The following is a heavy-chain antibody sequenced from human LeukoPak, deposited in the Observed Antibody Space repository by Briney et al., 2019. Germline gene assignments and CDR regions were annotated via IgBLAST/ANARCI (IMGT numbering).Heavy chain of an antibody. CDR3: ARDPLFDRLDLDTSK. V-gene: IGHV4-34*01. CDR1: GGSFSGYY. J-gene: IGHJ4*02. CDR2: INHSGST. Sequence: SETLSLTCAVYGGSFSGYYWSWIRQPPGKGLEWIGEINHSGSTNYNPSLKSRVTISVDTSKNQFSLKLSSVTAADTAVYYCARDPLFDRLDLDTSKWGQGTLVTVSS. D-gene: IGHD1-1*01.